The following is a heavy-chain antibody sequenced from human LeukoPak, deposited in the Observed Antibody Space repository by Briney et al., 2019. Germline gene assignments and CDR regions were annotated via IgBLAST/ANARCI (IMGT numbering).Heavy chain of an antibody. J-gene: IGHJ1*01. Sequence: SQTLSLTCTVSGDSISSGDYYWSWIRQPPGKGLEWIGYIYYSGSTYYNPSLKSRVTISVDTSKNQFSLKLSSVTAADTAVYYCARMGYYYDSSGYYYPREYFQHWGQGTLVTVSS. D-gene: IGHD3-22*01. CDR3: ARMGYYYDSSGYYYPREYFQH. V-gene: IGHV4-30-4*01. CDR1: GDSISSGDYY. CDR2: IYYSGST.